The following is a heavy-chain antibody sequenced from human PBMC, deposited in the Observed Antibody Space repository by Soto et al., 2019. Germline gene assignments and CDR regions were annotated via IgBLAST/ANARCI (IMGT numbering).Heavy chain of an antibody. Sequence: WTWIRQYPGKGLECIGYIYYSGSTFYKPAIKSRVSISVDTSKNQFSLNLSSVTAADTAVYYCARGLSVTLFDYWCQGTLVTVSS. V-gene: IGHV4-31*02. CDR3: ARGLSVTLFDY. D-gene: IGHD4-17*01. J-gene: IGHJ4*02. CDR2: IYYSGST.